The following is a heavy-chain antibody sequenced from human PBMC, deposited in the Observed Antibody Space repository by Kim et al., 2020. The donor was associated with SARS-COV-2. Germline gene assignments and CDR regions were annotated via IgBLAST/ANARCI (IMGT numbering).Heavy chain of an antibody. CDR2: IWYDGSNK. D-gene: IGHD2-15*01. J-gene: IGHJ6*02. Sequence: GGSLRLSCAASGFTFSSYAMHWVRQAPGKGLEWVAVIWYDGSNKYYADSVKGRFTISRDNSKNTLYLQMNSLRAEDTAVYYCAKELVVVAAAYYYYYGMDVWGQGTTVTVSS. CDR3: AKELVVVAAAYYYYYGMDV. CDR1: GFTFSSYA. V-gene: IGHV3-33*06.